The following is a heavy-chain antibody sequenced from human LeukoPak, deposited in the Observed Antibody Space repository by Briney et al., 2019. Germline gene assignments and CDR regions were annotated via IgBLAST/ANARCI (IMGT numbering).Heavy chain of an antibody. D-gene: IGHD4-23*01. CDR3: ASDAGFGGNSDYYYMDV. CDR2: ISSSSSTV. CDR1: GFTLSSYS. V-gene: IGHV3-48*01. Sequence: GGSLRLSCAASGFTLSSYSMNWVRQAPGKGLEWVSYISSSSSTVYYADSVKGRFSISKDYAKNSLYLQMNSLRAEDTAVYFCASDAGFGGNSDYYYMDVWGKGTTVTVSS. J-gene: IGHJ6*03.